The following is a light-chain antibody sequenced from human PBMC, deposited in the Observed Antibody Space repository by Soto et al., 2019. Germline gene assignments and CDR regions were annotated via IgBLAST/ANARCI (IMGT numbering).Light chain of an antibody. CDR3: QLSQQRSSWPPIA. J-gene: IGKJ5*01. CDR1: QSVDSN. V-gene: IGKV3D-15*02. CDR2: GAS. Sequence: EVVMMQSPATLSVSPGERATLSCRASQSVDSNLAWYQLKPGQAPRLLIYGASNRATGIPDRFSGSGSGTDFTLTISSLEPEDFAVYYCQLSQQRSSWPPIAFGQGTRLEIK.